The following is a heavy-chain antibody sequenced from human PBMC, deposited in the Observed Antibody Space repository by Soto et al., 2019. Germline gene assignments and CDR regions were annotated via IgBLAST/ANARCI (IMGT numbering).Heavy chain of an antibody. V-gene: IGHV6-1*01. CDR2: TYYRSKWHN. CDR3: ARGVSGSRAPNWFDT. CDR1: GDSISSNIAA. J-gene: IGHJ5*02. D-gene: IGHD1-26*01. Sequence: LSLTCGVSGDSISSNIAAWNWIRQSPSRGLEYLVRTYYRSKWHNSYAVSVESRITINPDTSRNQISLQLKSVTPEDTGVYYCARGVSGSRAPNWFDTWGQGILVTVS.